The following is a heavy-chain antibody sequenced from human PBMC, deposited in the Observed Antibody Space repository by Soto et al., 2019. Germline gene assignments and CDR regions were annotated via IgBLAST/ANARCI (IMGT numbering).Heavy chain of an antibody. CDR1: GGSFKNFD. D-gene: IGHD2-2*01. CDR3: AINAERNAQKFDF. V-gene: IGHV1-69*01. Sequence: QVQLVQSGSEVKRPGSSVKVSCKTSGGSFKNFDIGWVRQSPGQGLEWMGEIIPLFNATNYAQKFRGRVTVTADESTRTAYMELTRLTYDDTAVYFCAINAERNAQKFDFWGQGTLVTVSS. J-gene: IGHJ4*02. CDR2: IIPLFNAT.